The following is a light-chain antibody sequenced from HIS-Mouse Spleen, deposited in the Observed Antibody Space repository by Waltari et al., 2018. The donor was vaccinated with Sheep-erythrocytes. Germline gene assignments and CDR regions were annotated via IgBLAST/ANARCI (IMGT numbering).Light chain of an antibody. CDR2: EVS. V-gene: IGLV2-14*01. CDR3: SSYTSSSTWV. CDR1: SSDVGGYNY. J-gene: IGLJ3*02. Sequence: QSALTQPASVSGSPGQSITISCPGTSSDVGGYNYFSWYQQHPGKAPKLKIYEVSNRPSGVSNRFSGSKSGNTASLTISGLQAEDEADYYCSSYTSSSTWVFGGGTKLTVL.